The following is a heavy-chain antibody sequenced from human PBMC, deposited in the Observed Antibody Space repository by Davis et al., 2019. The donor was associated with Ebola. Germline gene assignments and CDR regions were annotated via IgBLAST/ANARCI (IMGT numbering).Heavy chain of an antibody. CDR3: TGGNSPDY. Sequence: GGSLRLSCAASGFTFSGSAMHWVRQASGKGLEWVGRIRSKANSYATAYAASVKGKFTISRDDSKNTAYLQMNSLKTEDTAVYYCTGGNSPDYWGQGTLVTVSS. D-gene: IGHD4-23*01. CDR2: IRSKANSYAT. V-gene: IGHV3-73*01. CDR1: GFTFSGSA. J-gene: IGHJ4*02.